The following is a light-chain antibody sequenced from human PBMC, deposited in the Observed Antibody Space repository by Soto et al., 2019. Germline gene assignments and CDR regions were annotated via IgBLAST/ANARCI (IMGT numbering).Light chain of an antibody. CDR1: QSISGS. CDR2: EAS. CDR3: LQYNGYWT. Sequence: DIQMTQTPYTLSASVGDRVTITCRASQSISGSLAWYQQKPGKDPKLLIYEASNLKSGVPSRFSGSGSGTEYTLTISSLQPDDSASYYCLQYNGYWTFGQGTRVEIK. J-gene: IGKJ1*01. V-gene: IGKV1-5*03.